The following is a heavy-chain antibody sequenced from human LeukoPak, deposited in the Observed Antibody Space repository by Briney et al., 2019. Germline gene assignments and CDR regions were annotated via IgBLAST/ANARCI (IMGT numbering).Heavy chain of an antibody. CDR2: INAGNGNT. Sequence: ASVKVSCKASGYIFTNYAMHWVRQAPGQRLEWMGWINAGNGNTKYSQKFQGRVTITRDTSASTAYMELSSLRSEDTAVYFCARLYCSGGSCHFDYWGQGTLVTVSS. D-gene: IGHD2-15*01. J-gene: IGHJ4*02. V-gene: IGHV1-3*01. CDR3: ARLYCSGGSCHFDY. CDR1: GYIFTNYA.